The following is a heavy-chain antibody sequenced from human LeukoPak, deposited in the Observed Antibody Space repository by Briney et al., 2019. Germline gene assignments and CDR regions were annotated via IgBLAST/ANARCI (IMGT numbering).Heavy chain of an antibody. CDR2: INPNSGGT. Sequence: HRASVKVSCKTSGYSFTDYYMHWVRQAPGQGLEWMGWINPNSGGTSSAQKFQGRVTMTRDTSITTVYMEVNWLTSDDTAMYYCARVDRLHGGPYLIGPWGQGTLVTVSS. D-gene: IGHD3-16*01. V-gene: IGHV1-2*02. CDR1: GYSFTDYY. J-gene: IGHJ5*02. CDR3: ARVDRLHGGPYLIGP.